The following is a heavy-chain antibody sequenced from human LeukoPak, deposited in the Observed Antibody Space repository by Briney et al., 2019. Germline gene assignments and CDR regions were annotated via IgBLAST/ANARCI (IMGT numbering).Heavy chain of an antibody. Sequence: GGSLRLSCTVSGFTVSSNYMTWVRQAPGKGLEWVSVIYSDGTTYNADSVKGRFTISRDNSKNTLYLQINSLRAEDTAVYYCARGIAAAGTGLFNWGQGTLLTVSS. CDR1: GFTVSSNY. J-gene: IGHJ4*02. CDR3: ARGIAAAGTGLFN. D-gene: IGHD6-13*01. CDR2: IYSDGTT. V-gene: IGHV3-53*01.